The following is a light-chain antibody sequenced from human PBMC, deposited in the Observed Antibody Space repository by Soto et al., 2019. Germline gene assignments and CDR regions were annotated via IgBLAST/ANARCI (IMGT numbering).Light chain of an antibody. CDR2: EVS. CDR1: SSDVGSYNR. J-gene: IGLJ2*01. CDR3: SSYTSISTPVV. Sequence: QSALTQPPSVSGSPGQSVTISCTGTSSDVGSYNRVSWYQQPPGTPPKLMIYEVSNRPSGVPDRFSGSKSGNTASLTISGLRAEDEADYYCSSYTSISTPVVFGGGTKLTVL. V-gene: IGLV2-18*02.